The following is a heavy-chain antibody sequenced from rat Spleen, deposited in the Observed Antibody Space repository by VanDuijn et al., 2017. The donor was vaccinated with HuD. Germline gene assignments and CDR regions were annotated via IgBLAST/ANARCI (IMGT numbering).Heavy chain of an antibody. CDR2: ISYGDSSGHSGT. CDR3: TRDNYGFDY. J-gene: IGHJ2*01. Sequence: EVQLVESDGGLVQPGRSLKLSCAASGFTFSDYYMAWVRQAPTKGLEWVATISYGDSSGHSGTYYRDSVRGRFTISRDDAKSTLSLQMDSLRSEDTATYYCTRDNYGFDYWGQGVMVTVSS. D-gene: IGHD4-1*01. V-gene: IGHV5-29*01. CDR1: GFTFSDYY.